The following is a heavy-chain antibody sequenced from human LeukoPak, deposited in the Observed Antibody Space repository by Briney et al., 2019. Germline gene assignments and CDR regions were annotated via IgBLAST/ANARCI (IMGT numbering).Heavy chain of an antibody. J-gene: IGHJ4*02. CDR2: FDPEDGET. CDR1: GYTLTELS. D-gene: IGHD3/OR15-3a*01. V-gene: IGHV1-24*01. CDR3: ATGTVFWTLFDY. Sequence: ASVKVSCKVSGYTLTELSMHWVRQAPGKGLEWMGGFDPEDGETIYAQKFQGRVTMTGDTSTDTAYMELSSLRSEDTAVYYCATGTVFWTLFDYWGQGTLVTVSS.